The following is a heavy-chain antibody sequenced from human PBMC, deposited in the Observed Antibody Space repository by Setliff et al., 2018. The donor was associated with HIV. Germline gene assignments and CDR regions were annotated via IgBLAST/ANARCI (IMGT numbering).Heavy chain of an antibody. CDR2: IYYSGST. D-gene: IGHD3-10*01. Sequence: SETLSLTCTVSGGSISSYYWSWIRQPPGNGLEWIGDIYYSGSTNYNPSLKSRVTISVDTSKNQFSLKLSSVTAADTAVYYCARQITMVRGVYQPYYYYYMDVWGKGTTVTVS. J-gene: IGHJ6*03. CDR3: ARQITMVRGVYQPYYYYYMDV. V-gene: IGHV4-59*08. CDR1: GGSISSYY.